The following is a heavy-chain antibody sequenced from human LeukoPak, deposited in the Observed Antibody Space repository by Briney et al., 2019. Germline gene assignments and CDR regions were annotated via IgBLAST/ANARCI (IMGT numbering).Heavy chain of an antibody. D-gene: IGHD5-18*01. CDR2: ISYDGSNK. CDR3: ARSGRQLWSSRHYYYYGMDV. Sequence: PPGRSLRLSCAASGFTFSSYAMHWVRQAPGKGLEWVAVISYDGSNKYYADSVKGRFTISRDNSKNTLYLQMNSLRAEDTAVYYCARSGRQLWSSRHYYYYGMDVWGQGTTVTVSS. CDR1: GFTFSSYA. J-gene: IGHJ6*02. V-gene: IGHV3-30*04.